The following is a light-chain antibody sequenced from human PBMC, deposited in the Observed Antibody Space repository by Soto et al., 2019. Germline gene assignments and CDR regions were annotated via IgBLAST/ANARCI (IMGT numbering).Light chain of an antibody. V-gene: IGLV4-60*03. CDR2: LEGSGSY. J-gene: IGLJ2*01. CDR3: ETCDSNPPVV. CDR1: SGHSSYI. Sequence: QPVLTQSSSASASLGSSVKLTCTLSSGHSSYIIAWHQQQPGKAPRYLMKLEGSGSYNKGSGVPDRFSGSSSGADRYLTITNLQSEDEADYYCETCDSNPPVVFGGGTKLTAL.